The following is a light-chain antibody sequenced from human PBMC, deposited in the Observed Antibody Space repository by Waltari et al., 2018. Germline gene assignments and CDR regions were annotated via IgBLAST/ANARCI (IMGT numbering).Light chain of an antibody. CDR1: SGDIGASDY. V-gene: IGLV2-14*03. CDR2: DVT. CDR3: CSYTSDITWI. J-gene: IGLJ2*01. Sequence: QSALTQPASVSGSPGQSITISCTGTSGDIGASDYVSWYQQHSDKAPKLIIYDVTKRPSGLSNRFSGSKSGTSASLTISGLQADDEANYYCCSYTSDITWIFGGGTKLTVL.